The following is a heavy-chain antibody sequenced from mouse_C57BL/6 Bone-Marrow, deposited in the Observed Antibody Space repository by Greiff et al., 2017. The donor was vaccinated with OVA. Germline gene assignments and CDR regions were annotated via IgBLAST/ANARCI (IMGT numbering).Heavy chain of an antibody. CDR2: IYPRSGNT. Sequence: QVQLKQSGAELARPGASVKLSCKASGYTFTSYGISWVKQRTGQGLEWIGEIYPRSGNTYYNEKFKGKATLTADKSSSTAYMELRSLTSEDSAVYFCARDSSGSFAYWGQGTLVTVSA. V-gene: IGHV1-81*01. CDR1: GYTFTSYG. J-gene: IGHJ3*01. CDR3: ARDSSGSFAY. D-gene: IGHD3-2*02.